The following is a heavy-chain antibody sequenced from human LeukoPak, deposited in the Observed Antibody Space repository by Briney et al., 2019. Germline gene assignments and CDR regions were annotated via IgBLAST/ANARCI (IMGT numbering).Heavy chain of an antibody. CDR3: ARARGSCYSCYYYYMDV. Sequence: GGSLRLPCAASGFTFSDYYMSWLRQAPGKGLEWVSYISSSGSTIYYADSVKGRFTISRDNAKNSLYLQMNSLRAEDTAVYYCARARGSCYSCYYYYMDVWGKGTTVTVSS. V-gene: IGHV3-11*04. D-gene: IGHD2-15*01. CDR1: GFTFSDYY. J-gene: IGHJ6*03. CDR2: ISSSGSTI.